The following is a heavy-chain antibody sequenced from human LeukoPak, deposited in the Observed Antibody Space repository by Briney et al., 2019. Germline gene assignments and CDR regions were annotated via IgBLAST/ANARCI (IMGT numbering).Heavy chain of an antibody. Sequence: GGSLRLSCAASGFTVSSNYMSWVRQAPGKGLEWVSVIYSGGSTYYADSVKGRFTTSRDNSKNTLYLQMNSLRAEDTAVYCCAAPDPTYYDFWSGYYAFDIWGQGTMVTVSS. V-gene: IGHV3-53*01. CDR1: GFTVSSNY. CDR3: AAPDPTYYDFWSGYYAFDI. J-gene: IGHJ3*02. CDR2: IYSGGST. D-gene: IGHD3-3*01.